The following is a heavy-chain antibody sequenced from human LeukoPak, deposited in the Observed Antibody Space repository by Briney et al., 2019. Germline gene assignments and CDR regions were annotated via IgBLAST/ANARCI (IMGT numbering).Heavy chain of an antibody. Sequence: SETLSLTCNVSGGSISSSYWSWIRQPPGKGLEYIAYIHYSGSTNYNPSLRSRVTISLDTSKNQFSLKLGSVTAADTAVYYCARVEYSGSYWGQGTLVTVSS. CDR2: IHYSGST. J-gene: IGHJ4*02. CDR1: GGSISSSY. CDR3: ARVEYSGSY. D-gene: IGHD1-26*01. V-gene: IGHV4-59*13.